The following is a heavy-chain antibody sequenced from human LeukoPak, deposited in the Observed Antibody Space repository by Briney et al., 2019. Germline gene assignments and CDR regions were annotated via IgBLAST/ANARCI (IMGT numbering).Heavy chain of an antibody. CDR2: INHSGST. CDR1: GGSFSGYY. D-gene: IGHD5-18*01. Sequence: SETLSLTCAVYGGSFSGYYWSWIRQPPGKGLEWIGEINHSGSTNYNLSLKSRVTISVDTSKNQFSLKLSSVTAADTAVYYCARENVDTAMVRPEYYFDYWGQGTLVTVSS. CDR3: ARENVDTAMVRPEYYFDY. J-gene: IGHJ4*02. V-gene: IGHV4-34*01.